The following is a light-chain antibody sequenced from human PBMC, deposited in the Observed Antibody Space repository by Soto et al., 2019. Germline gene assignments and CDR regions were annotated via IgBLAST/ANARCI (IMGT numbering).Light chain of an antibody. Sequence: SYELTQPPSVSVSPGQTASITCSGPKLGDKFASWYQQRPGQSPVLVISQDNKRPSGIPERFSGSNSGNTATLTISGTQAVDEADYYCQAWDSGTDVFGPGTKLPVL. V-gene: IGLV3-1*01. J-gene: IGLJ1*01. CDR3: QAWDSGTDV. CDR1: KLGDKF. CDR2: QDN.